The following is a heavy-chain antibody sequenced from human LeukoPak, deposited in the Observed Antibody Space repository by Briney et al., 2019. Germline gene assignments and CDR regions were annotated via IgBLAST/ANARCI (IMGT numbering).Heavy chain of an antibody. V-gene: IGHV3-21*01. CDR1: GLTFSSYR. CDR3: AGDVYDFWSGVVISMDV. D-gene: IGHD3-3*01. J-gene: IGHJ6*04. CDR2: INNSSSYI. Sequence: PGGSLRLSFAASGLTFSSYRMNWVRQAPWKGVEGVSAINNSSSYIYYADSVKGRFTISRDNGKNSLYLQMNSLRAADTAVYYCAGDVYDFWSGVVISMDVWGKGTTVTVSS.